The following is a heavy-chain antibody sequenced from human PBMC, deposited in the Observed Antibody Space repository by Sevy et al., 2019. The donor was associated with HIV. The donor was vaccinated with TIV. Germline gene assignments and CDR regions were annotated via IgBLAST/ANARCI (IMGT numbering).Heavy chain of an antibody. CDR1: GFSFSSYA. CDR3: AKAYGSGSPPFD. V-gene: IGHV3-23*01. J-gene: IGHJ4*02. Sequence: GGSLRLSCAASGFSFSSYAMSWVSQAPGKGLEWVSAISGSGGSTYYADSVKGRFTISRDNSKKTLDLQMNSLRAEDTAVYYCAKAYGSGSPPFDWGQGTLVTVSS. D-gene: IGHD3-10*01. CDR2: ISGSGGST.